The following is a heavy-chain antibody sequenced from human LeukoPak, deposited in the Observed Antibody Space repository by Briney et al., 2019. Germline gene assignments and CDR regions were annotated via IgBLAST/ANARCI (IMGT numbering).Heavy chain of an antibody. Sequence: GGSLRLSCAASGFTVSSNYMSWVRQAPGKGLEWVSVIYSGGSTYYADSVKGRFTISRDNSKNTLYLQMNSLRAEDTAIYYCAKWGDYDVLTGYYDSDYWGQGTLVTVFS. V-gene: IGHV3-53*01. D-gene: IGHD3-9*01. CDR3: AKWGDYDVLTGYYDSDY. CDR1: GFTVSSNY. CDR2: IYSGGST. J-gene: IGHJ4*02.